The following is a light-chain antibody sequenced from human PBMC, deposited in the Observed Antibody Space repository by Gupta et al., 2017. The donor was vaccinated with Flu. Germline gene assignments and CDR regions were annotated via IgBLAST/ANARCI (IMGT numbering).Light chain of an antibody. CDR2: KEA. J-gene: IGKJ1*01. V-gene: IGKV1-5*03. CDR3: QQYYSYSWT. Sequence: QVSTPPPTLSSSVGDRVTIPCRASESMSTWLAWYQQKPGKAPKLLIYKEASLETGVPSRCSGSGSGTEFTLTISTLQPDDFATYYCQQYYSYSWTFGQGTKVDIK. CDR1: ESMSTW.